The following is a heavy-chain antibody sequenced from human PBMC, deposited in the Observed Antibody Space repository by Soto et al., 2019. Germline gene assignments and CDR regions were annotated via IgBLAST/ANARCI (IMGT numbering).Heavy chain of an antibody. V-gene: IGHV2-5*02. CDR3: AHPFSGTFYYFDN. D-gene: IGHD1-26*01. Sequence: QITLKESGPSLVKPTQTLTLTCTFSGFSLSTSGVGVGWIRQPPGKALEWLALIYCDDDKHYSPSLMSRITIRKDTSKNQVVLTMTNVAPVDTATKYCAHPFSGTFYYFDNWSQGTLVSVSS. J-gene: IGHJ4*02. CDR1: GFSLSTSGVG. CDR2: IYCDDDK.